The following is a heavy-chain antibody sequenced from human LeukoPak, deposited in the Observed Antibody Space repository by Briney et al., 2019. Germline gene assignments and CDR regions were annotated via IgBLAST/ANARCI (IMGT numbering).Heavy chain of an antibody. V-gene: IGHV1-2*02. J-gene: IGHJ5*02. Sequence: GASVKVSCKASGYTFTGYYMHWVRQAPGRGLEWMGWINPNSGGTNYAQKFQGRVTMTRDTSISTAYMELSRLRSDDTAVYYCARDRRWYPKRGWFDPWGQGTLVTVSS. D-gene: IGHD6-13*01. CDR2: INPNSGGT. CDR3: ARDRRWYPKRGWFDP. CDR1: GYTFTGYY.